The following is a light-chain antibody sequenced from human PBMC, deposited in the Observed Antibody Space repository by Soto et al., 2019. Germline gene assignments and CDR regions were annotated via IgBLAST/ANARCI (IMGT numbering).Light chain of an antibody. CDR2: KAS. J-gene: IGKJ1*01. CDR1: QSISSW. CDR3: QQYNSYRRT. V-gene: IGKV1-5*03. Sequence: DLQMTQSPSTLSASVGDRVTITCRASQSISSWLAWYQQKPGKAPKLLIYKASSLESGVPSRFSGSGSGADFTRTISSLQPDDFATYYCQQYNSYRRTFGQGTKVEIK.